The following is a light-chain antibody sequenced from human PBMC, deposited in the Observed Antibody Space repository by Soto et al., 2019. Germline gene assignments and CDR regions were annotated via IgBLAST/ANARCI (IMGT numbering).Light chain of an antibody. Sequence: EFVLTQSPGTLSLSPGERATLSCRASQTVTNNYLACYQQKPGQAPRLLIYDASSRATGIPDRFSGSGSGTDFTLTISRLEPEDFAVYYCHQYGSSPTTLGQGTKVDIK. J-gene: IGKJ1*01. CDR3: HQYGSSPTT. CDR1: QTVTNNY. V-gene: IGKV3-20*01. CDR2: DAS.